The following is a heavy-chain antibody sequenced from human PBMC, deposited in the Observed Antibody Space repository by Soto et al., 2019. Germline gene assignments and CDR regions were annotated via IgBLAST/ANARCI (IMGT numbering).Heavy chain of an antibody. CDR3: AHRGYGNYTRDNWFDP. D-gene: IGHD4-17*01. V-gene: IGHV2-5*01. CDR1: GFSLSTGGLG. Sequence: SGPTLVNPTHTLTLTCSFSGFSLSTGGLGVGWIRQPPGKALEWLALIYWNDDERYSPSLKNRLTITKDNSKNQVVLTLTNMDALDAAKYYCAHRGYGNYTRDNWFDPSGQGALVTLSS. CDR2: IYWNDDE. J-gene: IGHJ5*02.